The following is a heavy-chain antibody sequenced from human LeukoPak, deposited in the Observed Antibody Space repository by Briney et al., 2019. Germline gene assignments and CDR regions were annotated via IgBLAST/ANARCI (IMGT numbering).Heavy chain of an antibody. CDR3: ARSHYYGSGSYCQDY. J-gene: IGHJ4*02. V-gene: IGHV3-9*01. Sequence: GGSLRLSCAASGFTFDDYAMHWVRQAPGKGLEWVSGISWNSGSIGYADSVKGRFTISRDNAKNSLYLQMNSLRAEDTAVYYCARSHYYGSGSYCQDYWGQGTLVTASS. D-gene: IGHD3-10*01. CDR2: ISWNSGSI. CDR1: GFTFDDYA.